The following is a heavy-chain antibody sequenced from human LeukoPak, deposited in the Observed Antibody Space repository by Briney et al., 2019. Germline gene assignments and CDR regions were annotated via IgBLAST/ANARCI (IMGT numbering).Heavy chain of an antibody. Sequence: GGSLRLSCAASGFTFRSYAMSWVRQAPGKGLEWVSAISGSGDSTYYADSVKGRFTISRDNSKNTLYLQMNSLRAEDTAVYYCARDQWELLIFLPDYWGQGTLVTVSS. D-gene: IGHD1-26*01. J-gene: IGHJ4*02. CDR1: GFTFRSYA. CDR2: ISGSGDST. V-gene: IGHV3-23*01. CDR3: ARDQWELLIFLPDY.